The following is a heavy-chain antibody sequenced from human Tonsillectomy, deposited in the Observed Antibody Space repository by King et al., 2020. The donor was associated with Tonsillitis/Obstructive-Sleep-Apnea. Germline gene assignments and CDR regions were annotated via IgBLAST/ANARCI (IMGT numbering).Heavy chain of an antibody. CDR2: INPNSGGT. D-gene: IGHD2-15*01. CDR1: GYTFTGYY. CDR3: ARDGYCSGGSCNNCFDA. V-gene: IGHV1-2*02. Sequence: QLVQSGAEVKKPGASVKVSCKASGYTFTGYYMHWVRQAPGQGLEWMGWINPNSGGTNYAQKFQGRVTMTRDTSISTAYMELSRLRSDDTAVYYCARDGYCSGGSCNNCFDAWGQGTLVTVSS. J-gene: IGHJ5*02.